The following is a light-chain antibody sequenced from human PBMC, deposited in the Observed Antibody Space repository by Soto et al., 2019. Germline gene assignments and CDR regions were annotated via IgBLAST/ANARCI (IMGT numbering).Light chain of an antibody. J-gene: IGKJ1*01. CDR1: QGISNR. CDR3: QQYNSHWT. CDR2: HAS. Sequence: DVQMTQSPSTLSASVGDRVTITCRASQGISNRLAWYQQKPGKAPKLLIYHASSLKSGVPSRFGGSGSGTEFTLNITSLQPDVFATYYCQQYNSHWTFGQGTKVEIK. V-gene: IGKV1-5*03.